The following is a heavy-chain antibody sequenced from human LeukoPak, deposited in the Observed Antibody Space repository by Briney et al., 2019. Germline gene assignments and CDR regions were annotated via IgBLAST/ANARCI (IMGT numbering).Heavy chain of an antibody. V-gene: IGHV4-59*01. Sequence: SETLSLTCTVSGGSISSYYWSWIRQPPGKGLEWIGYIYYSGSTNYNPSLKSRVTISVDTSKNQFSLKLSSVTAADTAVYYCARGPEWELLDYYFDYWGQGTLVTVSS. J-gene: IGHJ4*02. D-gene: IGHD1-26*01. CDR1: GGSISSYY. CDR2: IYYSGST. CDR3: ARGPEWELLDYYFDY.